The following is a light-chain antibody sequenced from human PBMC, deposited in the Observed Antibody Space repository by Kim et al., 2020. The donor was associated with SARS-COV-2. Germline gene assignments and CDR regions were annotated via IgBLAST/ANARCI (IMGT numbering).Light chain of an antibody. CDR2: GKN. Sequence: SSELTQDPAVSVALGQTVRITCQGDSLRSYYATWYQQKPGQAPIVVIYGKNNRPSGIPDRFSGPSSGDTASLTIPGTQAGDEADYYCNSRGSNDNVLFGG. V-gene: IGLV3-19*01. CDR1: SLRSYY. J-gene: IGLJ2*01. CDR3: NSRGSNDNVL.